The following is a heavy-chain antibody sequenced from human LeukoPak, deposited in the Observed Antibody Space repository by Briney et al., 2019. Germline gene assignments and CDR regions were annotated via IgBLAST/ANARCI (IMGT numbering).Heavy chain of an antibody. CDR1: RYTFTCYG. V-gene: IGHV1-18*04. Sequence: SVTVSCEASRYTFTCYGISWVRQAPGQGLEWMGWICANNGNTNNAQKIHGRVTMTTKTYTSSAYMELTGPASDDTVVYCCGRVRSFSFFDYWGQGTLVTVSS. CDR3: GRVRSFSFFDY. CDR2: ICANNGNT. J-gene: IGHJ4*02.